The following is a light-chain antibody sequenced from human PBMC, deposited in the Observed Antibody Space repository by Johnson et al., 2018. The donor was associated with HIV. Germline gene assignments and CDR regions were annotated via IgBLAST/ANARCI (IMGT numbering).Light chain of an antibody. CDR2: ENN. CDR3: GTWDSSLSARV. J-gene: IGLJ1*01. CDR1: SSNIGNNY. Sequence: VLTQPPSVSAAPGQKVTISCSGSSSNIGNNYVSWYQQLPGTAPKLLIYENNKRPSGIPDRFSGSKYGTSATLGITGLQTGDEADYYCGTWDSSLSARVFGTGTKVTVL. V-gene: IGLV1-51*02.